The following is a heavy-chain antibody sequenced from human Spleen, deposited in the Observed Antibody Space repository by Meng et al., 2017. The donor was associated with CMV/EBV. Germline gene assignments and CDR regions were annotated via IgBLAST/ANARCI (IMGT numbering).Heavy chain of an antibody. CDR2: TYYRSKWYN. Sequence: DSVSSNSAAWNWIRQSPSRGLEWLGRTYYRSKWYNDYAVSVKSRITINPDTSKNQFSLQLNSVTPEDTAVYYCARDQLGIREGWFDPWGQGTLGTVLL. J-gene: IGHJ5*02. V-gene: IGHV6-1*01. CDR1: DSVSSNSAA. D-gene: IGHD7-27*01. CDR3: ARDQLGIREGWFDP.